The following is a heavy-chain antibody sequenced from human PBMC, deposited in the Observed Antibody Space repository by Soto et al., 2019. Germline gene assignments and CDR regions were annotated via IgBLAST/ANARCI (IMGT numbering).Heavy chain of an antibody. D-gene: IGHD2-21*01. V-gene: IGHV3-15*01. J-gene: IGHJ4*02. CDR3: SIDVDYY. Sequence: EVQLVESGGGLVKPGGSLRLSCAVSGFTFSHAWMNWVRQAPGKGLEWVGRIKSKTDGGTIDYAAPVKGRFSISRDDSKNTRYLQMNSLKSEDTAVYFCSIDVDYYWGQGTLVTVSS. CDR1: GFTFSHAW. CDR2: IKSKTDGGTI.